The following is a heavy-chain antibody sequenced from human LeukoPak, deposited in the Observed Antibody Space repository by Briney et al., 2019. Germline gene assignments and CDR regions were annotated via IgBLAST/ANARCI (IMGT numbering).Heavy chain of an antibody. V-gene: IGHV3-23*01. Sequence: GGSLRLSCAASGFIFSSVHMTWVRQPPGKGLEWVSAISGSGGSTYYADSMKGRFTISRDNSRNTLYLQMNSLRAGDTAVYYCAKDVSTIEAADEYRGQGTLVTVSS. D-gene: IGHD5/OR15-5a*01. CDR2: ISGSGGST. CDR1: GFIFSSVH. CDR3: AKDVSTIEAADEY. J-gene: IGHJ4*02.